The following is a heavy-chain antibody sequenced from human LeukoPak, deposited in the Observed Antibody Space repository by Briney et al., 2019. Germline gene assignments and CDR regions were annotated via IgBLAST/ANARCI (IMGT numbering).Heavy chain of an antibody. CDR3: ARAPTAMVYYFDY. Sequence: GASVKVSFKASGYTFTGYYMHWVRQAPGQGLEWMGWINPNSGGTNYAQKFQGRVTMTRDTSISTAYMELSRLRSDDTAVYYCARAPTAMVYYFDYWGQGTLVTVSS. D-gene: IGHD5-18*01. CDR1: GYTFTGYY. J-gene: IGHJ4*02. CDR2: INPNSGGT. V-gene: IGHV1-2*02.